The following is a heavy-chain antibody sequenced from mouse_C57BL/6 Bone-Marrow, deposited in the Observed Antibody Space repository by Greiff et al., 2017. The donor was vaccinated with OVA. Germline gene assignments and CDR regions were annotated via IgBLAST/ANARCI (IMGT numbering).Heavy chain of an antibody. D-gene: IGHD2-4*01. V-gene: IGHV14-4*01. J-gene: IGHJ4*01. CDR2: IDPENGDT. CDR3: ARLWDYDFLFAMDY. CDR1: GFNIKDDY. Sequence: EVQLQQSGAELVRPGASVKLSCTASGFNIKDDYIHWVKQRPEQGLEWIGWIDPENGDTEFASKFQGQATITADTSSSTAYMQLSSLTSEDSAVYYCARLWDYDFLFAMDYWGQGTSVTVSS.